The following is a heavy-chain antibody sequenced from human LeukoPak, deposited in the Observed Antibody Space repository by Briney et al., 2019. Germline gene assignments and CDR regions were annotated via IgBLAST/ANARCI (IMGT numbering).Heavy chain of an antibody. Sequence: GASVKVSCKASGYTFTGYYMHWVRQAPGQGLEWMGRINPNSGGTNYAQKLQGRVTMTTDTSTSTAYMELRSLRSDDTAVYYCARDIVEMATNGLMLYHIWGQGTMVTVSS. D-gene: IGHD5-24*01. CDR1: GYTFTGYY. V-gene: IGHV1-2*06. CDR2: INPNSGGT. CDR3: ARDIVEMATNGLMLYHI. J-gene: IGHJ3*02.